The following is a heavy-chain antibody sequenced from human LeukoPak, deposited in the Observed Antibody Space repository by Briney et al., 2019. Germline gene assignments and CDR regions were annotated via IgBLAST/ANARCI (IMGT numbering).Heavy chain of an antibody. CDR2: ISGSGGST. CDR3: AKERGKVGDIVVVPAATGRYFDY. CDR1: GFTFSNAW. D-gene: IGHD2-2*01. V-gene: IGHV3-23*01. Sequence: GGSLRLSCAASGFTFSNAWMSWVRQAPGKGLEWVSAISGSGGSTYYADSVKGRFTISRDNSKNTLYLQMNSLRAEDTAVYYCAKERGKVGDIVVVPAATGRYFDYWGQGTLVTVSS. J-gene: IGHJ4*02.